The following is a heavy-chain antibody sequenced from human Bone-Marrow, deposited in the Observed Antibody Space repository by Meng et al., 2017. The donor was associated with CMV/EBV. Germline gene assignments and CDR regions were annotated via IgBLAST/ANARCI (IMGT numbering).Heavy chain of an antibody. CDR2: INPNSGGT. J-gene: IGHJ6*02. D-gene: IGHD3-3*01. V-gene: IGHV1-2*02. CDR1: GYTFTGYY. CDR3: ARELVTYDFWSGYTTNYGMDV. Sequence: ASVKVSCKASGYTFTGYYMHWVRQAPGQGLEWMGWINPNSGGTNYAQKFQGRVTMTRDTSISTAYMELSRLRSDDTAVYYCARELVTYDFWSGYTTNYGMDVWGQGTTVTVSS.